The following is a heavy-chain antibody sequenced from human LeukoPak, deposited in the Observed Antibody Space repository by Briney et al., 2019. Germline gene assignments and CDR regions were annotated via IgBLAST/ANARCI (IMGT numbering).Heavy chain of an antibody. CDR2: ISYEGSNK. CDR3: AKDSGSYQLDY. J-gene: IGHJ4*02. CDR1: GFTFSSYG. V-gene: IGHV3-30*18. Sequence: GGCLRLSCAASGFTFSSYGMHWVRQAPGKGLEWVAVISYEGSNKYYADSVKGRFTISRDNSKNTLYLQMNSLRAEDTAVYYCAKDSGSYQLDYWGQGTLVTVSS. D-gene: IGHD1-26*01.